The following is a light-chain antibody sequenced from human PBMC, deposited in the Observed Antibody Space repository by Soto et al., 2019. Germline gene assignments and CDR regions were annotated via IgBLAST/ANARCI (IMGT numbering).Light chain of an antibody. V-gene: IGKV3-15*01. CDR1: QSVSSN. CDR3: QQYNNWPRA. Sequence: EIVMTQSPATLSVSPGERVTLSCRASQSVSSNLAWYQQKPGQTPRLLIYDASHGATGIPARFSGSGSGTEFALSICCLQSEDFAVYYCQQYNNWPRAFGQGTK. CDR2: DAS. J-gene: IGKJ1*01.